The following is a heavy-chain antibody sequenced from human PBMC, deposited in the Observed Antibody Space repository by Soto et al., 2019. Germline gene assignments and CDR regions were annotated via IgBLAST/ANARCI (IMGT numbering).Heavy chain of an antibody. J-gene: IGHJ6*02. CDR3: ARPYYDFRSGYPYGMDV. Sequence: SGPTLVNPTQTLTLTCTFSGFSLSTSGVGVGWIRQPPGKALEWLALIYWNDDKRYSPSLNSRLTITKDTSKNQVVLTMTNMDPLDTATYCCARPYYDFRSGYPYGMDVWGQWTTVTVAS. CDR2: IYWNDDK. V-gene: IGHV2-5*01. D-gene: IGHD3-3*01. CDR1: GFSLSTSGVG.